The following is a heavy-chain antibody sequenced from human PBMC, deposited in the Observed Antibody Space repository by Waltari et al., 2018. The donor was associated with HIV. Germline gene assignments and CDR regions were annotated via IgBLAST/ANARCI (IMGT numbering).Heavy chain of an antibody. Sequence: QVQLEESGGSVVQPGGSLSLSCYASGFVFRPYGMHWVRQAPGKGLEWVAFIRFDGSNKYYADSVKGRFTISRDNSKNILYLQINSLRAADTAVYYCAKQWKRPYYGMDVWGQGTTVTVSS. CDR2: IRFDGSNK. V-gene: IGHV3-30*02. D-gene: IGHD6-19*01. CDR3: AKQWKRPYYGMDV. CDR1: GFVFRPYG. J-gene: IGHJ6*02.